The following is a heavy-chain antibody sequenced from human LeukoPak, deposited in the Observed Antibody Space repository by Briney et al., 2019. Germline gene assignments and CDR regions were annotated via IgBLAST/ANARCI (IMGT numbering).Heavy chain of an antibody. J-gene: IGHJ3*02. Sequence: ASVKVSCKASGYTFTSCGISWVRQAPGQGLEWMGWISAYNGNTNYAQKLQGRVTMTTDTSTSTAYMELRSLRSDDTAVYYCARAIAVAGYDAFDIWGQGTMVTVSS. V-gene: IGHV1-18*01. CDR2: ISAYNGNT. D-gene: IGHD6-19*01. CDR3: ARAIAVAGYDAFDI. CDR1: GYTFTSCG.